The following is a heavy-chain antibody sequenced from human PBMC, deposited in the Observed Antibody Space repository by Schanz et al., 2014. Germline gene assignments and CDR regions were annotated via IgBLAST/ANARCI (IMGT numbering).Heavy chain of an antibody. J-gene: IGHJ6*02. CDR2: IYYSGST. CDR3: ARDRGMTTSDYYYGMDV. D-gene: IGHD4-17*01. Sequence: QLQLQESGPGLVKPSETLSLTCAVSGDSISNSPHYWSWIRQHPGKGLEWIGYIYYSGSTYYNPSLKSGVSMSIDTSKNQFSRKLSSVTAADTAVYYCARDRGMTTSDYYYGMDVWGQGTTVTVSS. CDR1: GDSISNSPHY. V-gene: IGHV4-31*11.